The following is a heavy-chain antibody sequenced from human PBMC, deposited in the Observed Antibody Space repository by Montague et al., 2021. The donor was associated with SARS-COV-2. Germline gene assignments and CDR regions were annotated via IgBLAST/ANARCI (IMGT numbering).Heavy chain of an antibody. J-gene: IGHJ5*01. CDR1: GDSVRTGRHY. D-gene: IGHD2-21*01. CDR3: ARQDAWAYCGDECYRGWFDS. Sequence: SETLSLTCTVSGDSVRTGRHYWNWIRQPPGKGLEWIGYIFHSSSSNYNPSLESRVDMSIDTSNSQFSLTLTSVTAADTAVYYCARQDAWAYCGDECYRGWFDSWGQGTLVTVYS. V-gene: IGHV4-61*01. CDR2: IFHSSSS.